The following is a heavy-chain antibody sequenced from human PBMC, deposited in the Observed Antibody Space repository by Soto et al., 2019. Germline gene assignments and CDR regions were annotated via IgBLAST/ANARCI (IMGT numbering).Heavy chain of an antibody. CDR3: AGGYDYSWGSYRSLPPNLDY. CDR1: GGSISGGVYY. J-gene: IGHJ4*02. Sequence: PSETLSLTCTVSGGSISGGVYYWSWIRQPPGKGLEWIGYIFDSGSTYYNPSLKSRVTISVDTSKNQFSLKLSSVTAADTAVYYCAGGYDYSWGSYRSLPPNLDYWGQGTLVTVSS. D-gene: IGHD3-16*02. CDR2: IFDSGST. V-gene: IGHV4-30-4*01.